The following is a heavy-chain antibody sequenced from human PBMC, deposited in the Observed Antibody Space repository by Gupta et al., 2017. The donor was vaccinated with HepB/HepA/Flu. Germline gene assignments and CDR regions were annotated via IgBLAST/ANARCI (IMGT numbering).Heavy chain of an antibody. V-gene: IGHV4-34*01. CDR2: INHSGST. CDR3: ARVRYYYYYMDV. Sequence: QVQLQQWGAGLLKPSETLSLTCAVYGGSFSGYYWSWIRQPPGKGLEWIGEINHSGSTNYHPSLKSRVTISVDTSKNQFSLKLSSVTAADTAVYYCARVRYYYYYMDVWGKGTTVTVSS. J-gene: IGHJ6*03. CDR1: GGSFSGYY.